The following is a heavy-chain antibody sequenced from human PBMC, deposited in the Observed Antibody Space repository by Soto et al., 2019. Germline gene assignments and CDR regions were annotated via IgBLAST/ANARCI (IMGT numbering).Heavy chain of an antibody. Sequence: QVQLVQSGAEVKKPGASVKVSCKASGGTFSSYAISWVRQAPGQGLEWMGGIIPIFGTANYAQKFQGRVTPTADESMSPAYMELTSLGSEDTAMYYCARVGRGSGSYYRGYYGMDAWGKGTTLTVSS. CDR3: ARVGRGSGSYYRGYYGMDA. CDR1: GGTFSSYA. V-gene: IGHV1-69*01. CDR2: IIPIFGTA. D-gene: IGHD3-10*01. J-gene: IGHJ6*04.